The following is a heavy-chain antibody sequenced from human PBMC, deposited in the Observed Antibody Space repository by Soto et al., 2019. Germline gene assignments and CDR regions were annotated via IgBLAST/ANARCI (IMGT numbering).Heavy chain of an antibody. V-gene: IGHV1-18*01. D-gene: IGHD3-16*01. CDR2: ISAYNGNT. Sequence: SVKVACKSSGYTFASYGVSWSRQAPGQGLEWMGWISAYNGNTNYAQKLQGRVTMTTDTSTSTAYMELRSLRSDDTAVYSCARAPSRIPFGGVIADDGFDIWGQGTMVTVSS. CDR1: GYTFASYG. J-gene: IGHJ3*02. CDR3: ARAPSRIPFGGVIADDGFDI.